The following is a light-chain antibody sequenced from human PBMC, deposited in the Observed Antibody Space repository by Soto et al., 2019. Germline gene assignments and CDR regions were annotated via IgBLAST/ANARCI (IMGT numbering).Light chain of an antibody. CDR3: QQTYSTPYT. V-gene: IGKV1-39*01. J-gene: IGKJ2*01. Sequence: IQMTQSPSSLSASVGDRDTITCRASQRITTYLNWYQQKPGKAPKLLISTAGSLQGGVPSRFIGSGSGTDFTLTITALRPEDFATYFCQQTYSTPYTFGLGTKLEIK. CDR1: QRITTY. CDR2: TAG.